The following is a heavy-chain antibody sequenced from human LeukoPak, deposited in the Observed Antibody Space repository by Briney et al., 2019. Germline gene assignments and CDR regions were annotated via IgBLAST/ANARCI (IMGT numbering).Heavy chain of an antibody. CDR2: STGDGGRT. Sequence: PGGSLRLSCAASGFTFSSYAMSWVRQAPGKGLEWVSLSTGDGGRTYFADFVKGRFTISRDNSKNSLFLQMNSLRAEDTALYYCAREGPIAVAGYFDYWGQGSLVTVSS. V-gene: IGHV3-43*02. CDR3: AREGPIAVAGYFDY. J-gene: IGHJ4*02. CDR1: GFTFSSYA. D-gene: IGHD6-19*01.